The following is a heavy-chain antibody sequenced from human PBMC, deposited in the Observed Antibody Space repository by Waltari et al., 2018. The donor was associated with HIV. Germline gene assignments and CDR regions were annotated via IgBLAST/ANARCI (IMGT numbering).Heavy chain of an antibody. CDR1: GYSISSGFY. Sequence: QVHLPESGPGLVKHSQTLSLTCAVSGYSISSGFYWRWTRQPPGKGLEWHGGIYHSGSTYYTPSLKSRVTISVDTSKIQFSLKLTSVTATDTAVYYCAKSGDDNGGAFDSWGQGTRVTGSS. J-gene: IGHJ3*02. CDR3: AKSGDDNGGAFDS. D-gene: IGHD7-27*01. V-gene: IGHV4-38-2*01. CDR2: IYHSGST.